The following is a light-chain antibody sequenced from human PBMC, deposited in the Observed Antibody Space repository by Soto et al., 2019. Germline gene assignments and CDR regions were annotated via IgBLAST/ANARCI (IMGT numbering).Light chain of an antibody. V-gene: IGKV1-27*01. CDR3: QYYNSAPFT. Sequence: DIQMTQSPSSLSASVGDRVTITCWASQGISNYLAWYQQKPGKVPKLLIYASSTLQSGVPSRFSGSGSGTDFTLTISSLQPEDVATYYCQYYNSAPFTFGPGTKVDIK. J-gene: IGKJ3*01. CDR1: QGISNY. CDR2: ASS.